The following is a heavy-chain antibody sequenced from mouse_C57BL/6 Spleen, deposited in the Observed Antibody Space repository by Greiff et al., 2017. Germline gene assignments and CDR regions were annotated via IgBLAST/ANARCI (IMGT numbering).Heavy chain of an antibody. CDR1: GYAFSSSW. D-gene: IGHD2-2*01. J-gene: IGHJ1*03. V-gene: IGHV1-82*01. Sequence: QVQLQQSGPELVKPGASVKISCKASGYAFSSSWMNWVKQRPGKGLEWIGRIYPGDGDTNYNGKFKGKATLTADKSSSTAYMRLSSLTSEDSAVYFCARNCGYYGYFDVWGTGATVTVSS. CDR3: ARNCGYYGYFDV. CDR2: IYPGDGDT.